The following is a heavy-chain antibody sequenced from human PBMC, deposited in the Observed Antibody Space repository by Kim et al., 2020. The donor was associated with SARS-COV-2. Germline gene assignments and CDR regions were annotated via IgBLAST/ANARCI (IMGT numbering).Heavy chain of an antibody. J-gene: IGHJ4*02. CDR3: TTDRWLRLRNGY. V-gene: IGHV3-15*01. Sequence: DYAAPVKGRFTISRDDSKNTLYLQMNSLKTEDTAVYYCTTDRWLRLRNGYWGQGTLVTVSS. D-gene: IGHD5-12*01.